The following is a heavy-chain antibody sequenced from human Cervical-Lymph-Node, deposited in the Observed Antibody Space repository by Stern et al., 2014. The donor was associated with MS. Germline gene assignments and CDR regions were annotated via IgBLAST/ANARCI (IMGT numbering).Heavy chain of an antibody. CDR1: GFTFDDYA. CDR2: ISGNSGSI. CDR3: AKDIKRGRGNWFRRYYGMDV. V-gene: IGHV3-9*01. D-gene: IGHD3-10*01. J-gene: IGHJ6*02. Sequence: VQLVESGGGLVQPGRSLRLSCAASGFTFDDYAMHWVRQAPGQGLEWVSGISGNSGSIGYADSVKGRFTISRDNAKNSLYLQMNSLRAEDTALYYCAKDIKRGRGNWFRRYYGMDVWGQGTTVTVSS.